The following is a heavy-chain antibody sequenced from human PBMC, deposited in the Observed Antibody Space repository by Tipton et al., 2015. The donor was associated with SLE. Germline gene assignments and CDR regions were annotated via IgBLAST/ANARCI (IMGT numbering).Heavy chain of an antibody. CDR2: MNPKSGNT. J-gene: IGHJ3*02. V-gene: IGHV1-8*01. CDR3: TRATGMRGVQGYAFDI. CDR1: GYTFSNYD. Sequence: QLVQSGAEVKKPGASVKVSCKASGYTFSNYDINWVRQATGQGLEWMGWMNPKSGNTGYAQKFQGRVAMTRNTSTGTAYMELRSLTSEDTAIYFCTRATGMRGVQGYAFDIWGQGTVVTVFS. D-gene: IGHD3-10*01.